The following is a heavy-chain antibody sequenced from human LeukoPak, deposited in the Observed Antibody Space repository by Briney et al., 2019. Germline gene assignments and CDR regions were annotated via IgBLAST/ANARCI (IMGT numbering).Heavy chain of an antibody. CDR1: GYTFTSYG. D-gene: IGHD6-13*01. CDR2: ISAYNGNT. J-gene: IGHJ4*02. V-gene: IGHV1-18*01. Sequence: ASVKVSCKASGYTFTSYGISWVRQAPGQGLEWMGWISAYNGNTNYAQKLQGRVTMTTDTSTSTAYMELRSLRSDDTAVYYCARASVAAAAGISWGLDYWGQGTLVTVSS. CDR3: ARASVAAAAGISWGLDY.